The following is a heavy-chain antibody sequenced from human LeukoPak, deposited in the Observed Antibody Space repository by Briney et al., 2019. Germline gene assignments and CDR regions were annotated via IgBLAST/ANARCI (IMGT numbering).Heavy chain of an antibody. CDR2: INHSGST. CDR1: GGSFSGYY. Sequence: SETLSLTCAVYGGSFSGYYWSWIRQPPGKGLEWIGEINHSGSTNYNPSLKSRVTISVDTSKNQFSLKLSSVTAADTAVYYCARAGYDILTGYSPLYYYGMDVWGQGTTVTVSS. V-gene: IGHV4-34*01. CDR3: ARAGYDILTGYSPLYYYGMDV. J-gene: IGHJ6*02. D-gene: IGHD3-9*01.